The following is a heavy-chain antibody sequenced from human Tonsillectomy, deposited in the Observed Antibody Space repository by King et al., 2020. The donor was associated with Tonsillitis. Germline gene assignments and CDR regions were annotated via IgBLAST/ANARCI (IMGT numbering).Heavy chain of an antibody. CDR3: AKSADFVVWISAMWVDCFYY. CDR2: ISGSGGST. CDR1: GFTFSSYA. Sequence: VQLVESGGGLVQPGGSLRLSCAASGFTFSSYAMSWVRQAPGKGLEWVSAISGSGGSTYYADSVKGRFTISRDNSKNTLYLQMNSLRAEDTAVYYCAKSADFVVWISAMWVDCFYYWGQGTLVTVSS. J-gene: IGHJ4*02. V-gene: IGHV3-23*04. D-gene: IGHD2-15*01.